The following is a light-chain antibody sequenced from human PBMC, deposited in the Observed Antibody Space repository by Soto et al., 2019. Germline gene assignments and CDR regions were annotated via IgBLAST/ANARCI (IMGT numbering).Light chain of an antibody. J-gene: IGLJ1*01. CDR1: SSNIGACYH. CDR3: KSSDSRLSGSDV. V-gene: IGLV1-40*01. CDR2: GDS. Sequence: QSALTQPPSVSGSPGPRFTISCTGGSSNIGACYHVHWSQQLPGAAPKLLIFGDSNRPSGVPDRFSGSKTGTSASLAITGLQADDGADDSCKSSDSRLSGSDVFGTGTKVTVL.